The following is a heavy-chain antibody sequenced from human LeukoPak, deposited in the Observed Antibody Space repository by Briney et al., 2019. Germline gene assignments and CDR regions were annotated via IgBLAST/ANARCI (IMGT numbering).Heavy chain of an antibody. CDR2: ISYDGSNK. J-gene: IGHJ4*02. V-gene: IGHV3-30-3*01. D-gene: IGHD2-2*01. Sequence: PGGSLRLSCAASGFTFSSYAMSWVRQAPGKGLEWVAVISYDGSNKYYADSVKGRFTISRDNSKNTLYLQMNSLRAEDTAVYYCAREFHGDIVVVPAATPLDYWGQGTLVTVSS. CDR1: GFTFSSYA. CDR3: AREFHGDIVVVPAATPLDY.